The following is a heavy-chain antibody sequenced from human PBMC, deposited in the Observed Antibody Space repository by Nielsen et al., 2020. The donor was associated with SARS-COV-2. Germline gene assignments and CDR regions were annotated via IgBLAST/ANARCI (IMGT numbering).Heavy chain of an antibody. D-gene: IGHD3-16*01. Sequence: GGSLRLSCAASGFTFDDYAMHWVRQAPGKGLEWVSGISWNSGSIGHADSVKGRFTISRDNAKNSLYLQMNSLRAEDTALYYCAKDFSSRGGWYYYYGMDVWGQGTTVTVSS. CDR1: GFTFDDYA. J-gene: IGHJ6*02. CDR2: ISWNSGSI. CDR3: AKDFSSRGGWYYYYGMDV. V-gene: IGHV3-9*01.